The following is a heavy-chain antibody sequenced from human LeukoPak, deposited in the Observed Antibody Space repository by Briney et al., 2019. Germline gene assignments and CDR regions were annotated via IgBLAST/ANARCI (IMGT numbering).Heavy chain of an antibody. D-gene: IGHD6-19*01. Sequence: GGSLRLSCAASGFTFSTYWMFWVRQAPGKGLEWLAGIKNDGSDIYYEDSVKGRFTISRDNAKNSLYLQLNSLRAEDTAVYFCARDHLAGWALEYWGQGTLVTVST. J-gene: IGHJ4*02. CDR3: ARDHLAGWALEY. CDR2: IKNDGSDI. V-gene: IGHV3-7*01. CDR1: GFTFSTYW.